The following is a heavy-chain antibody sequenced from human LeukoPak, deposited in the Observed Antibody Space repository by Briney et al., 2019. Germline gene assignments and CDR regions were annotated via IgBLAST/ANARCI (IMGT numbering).Heavy chain of an antibody. D-gene: IGHD3-3*01. Sequence: GGSLRLSCTVSGFTVSSNSMSWVRQAPGKGLEWVASIKQDGSEKYYVDSVKGRFTISRDNAKNSIYLQMNSLRAEDTAFYYCVRERSERAFDIWGQGTMVTVFS. CDR2: IKQDGSEK. J-gene: IGHJ3*02. CDR1: GFTVSSNS. CDR3: VRERSERAFDI. V-gene: IGHV3-7*01.